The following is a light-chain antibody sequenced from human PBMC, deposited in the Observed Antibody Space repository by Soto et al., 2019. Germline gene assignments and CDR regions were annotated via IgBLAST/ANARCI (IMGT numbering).Light chain of an antibody. Sequence: DIQMTQSPSSLSASVGDRVTITCRASQSISSYLNWYQQKPGKAPKLLIYAASSLQSGVPSRFSGSESGTDFTLTISSLQPEDFATYYCQQSYSTPYTFGQGTKREIK. CDR1: QSISSY. CDR3: QQSYSTPYT. V-gene: IGKV1-39*01. J-gene: IGKJ2*01. CDR2: AAS.